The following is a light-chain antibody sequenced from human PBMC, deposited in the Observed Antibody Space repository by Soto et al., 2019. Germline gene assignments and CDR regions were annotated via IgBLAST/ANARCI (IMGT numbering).Light chain of an antibody. CDR3: QSSDSSLSGSRV. V-gene: IGLV1-40*01. CDR1: SSNIGAGYH. Sequence: QSALKQPPSVSGAPGQRVTISCTGSSSNIGAGYHVHWYQQLPGTAPKLLIYGNSNRPSGVPDRFSGSRSGTSASLAITGLQAEDEADYYCQSSDSSLSGSRVFGTGTKVTV. J-gene: IGLJ1*01. CDR2: GNS.